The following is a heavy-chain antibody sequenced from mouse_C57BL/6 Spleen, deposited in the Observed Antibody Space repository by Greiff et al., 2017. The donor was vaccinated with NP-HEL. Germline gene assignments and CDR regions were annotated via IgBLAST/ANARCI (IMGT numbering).Heavy chain of an antibody. CDR3: TDSGYCLWYFDV. CDR2: IRLKSDNYAT. J-gene: IGHJ1*03. V-gene: IGHV6-3*01. Sequence: EVKVVESGGGLVQPGGSMKLSCVASGFTFSNYWMNWVRQSPEKGLEWVAQIRLKSDNYATHYAESVKGRFTISRDDSKSSVYLQMNNLRAEDTGIYYCTDSGYCLWYFDVWGTGTTVTVSS. D-gene: IGHD3-2*02. CDR1: GFTFSNYW.